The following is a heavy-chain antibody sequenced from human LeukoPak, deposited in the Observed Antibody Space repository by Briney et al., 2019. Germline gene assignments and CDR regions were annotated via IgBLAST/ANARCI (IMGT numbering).Heavy chain of an antibody. Sequence: GGSLRLSCAASGFTVSSNYMSWVRQAPGKGLEWVSVIYSGGSTYYADSVKGRFTISRDNSKNTLYLQMNSLRAEDTAVYYCARGGVSYYYYMDVWGKGTTVTISS. CDR3: ARGGVSYYYYMDV. CDR1: GFTVSSNY. V-gene: IGHV3-66*01. CDR2: IYSGGST. J-gene: IGHJ6*03. D-gene: IGHD1-26*01.